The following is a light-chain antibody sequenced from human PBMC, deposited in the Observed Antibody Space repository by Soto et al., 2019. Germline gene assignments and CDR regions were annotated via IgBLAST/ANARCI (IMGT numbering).Light chain of an antibody. J-gene: IGKJ2*01. CDR1: QDINVY. CDR2: SAS. CDR3: QHGYVAPYN. Sequence: DIQMTQSPSSVSASVGDTVTITCRASQDINVYLNLYQQKPGEVPKLLIYSASSLHSGVPSRFTGSGSETDFTLTIRSLQPEDFATYYCQHGYVAPYNFGQGTKVDIK. V-gene: IGKV1-39*01.